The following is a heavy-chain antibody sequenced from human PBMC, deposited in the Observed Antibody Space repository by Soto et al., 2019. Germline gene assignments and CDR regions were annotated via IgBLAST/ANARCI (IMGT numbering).Heavy chain of an antibody. V-gene: IGHV3-30*03. CDR1: GFTFSSYG. J-gene: IGHJ4*02. CDR2: ISYDGSNK. CDR3: AGPAYYFDY. D-gene: IGHD2-21*01. Sequence: GGSLRLSCAASGFTFSSYGMHWVRQAPGKGLEWVAVISYDGSNKYYADSVKGRFTVSRDKSKNTLYLHLNSLSAEETAVYYCAGPAYYFDYWGQGTRVTVSS.